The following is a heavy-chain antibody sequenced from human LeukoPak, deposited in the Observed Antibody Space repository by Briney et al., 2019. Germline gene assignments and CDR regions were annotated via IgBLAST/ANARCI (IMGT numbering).Heavy chain of an antibody. CDR2: IKEDGSEK. D-gene: IGHD3-22*01. Sequence: GGSLRLSCAAPGFTFSNYWMSWVRQAPGKGLEGVANIKEDGSEKYYVDSVKGRFTISRDNAKKSLYLQMNSLRAEDTAVYYCARDLYRIVVVPHYFDYWGQGTLVTVSS. CDR3: ARDLYRIVVVPHYFDY. CDR1: GFTFSNYW. J-gene: IGHJ4*02. V-gene: IGHV3-7*01.